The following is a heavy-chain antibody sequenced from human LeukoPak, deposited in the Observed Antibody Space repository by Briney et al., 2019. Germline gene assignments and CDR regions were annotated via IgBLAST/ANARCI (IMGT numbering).Heavy chain of an antibody. CDR1: GGSISSGGYS. Sequence: SQTLSLTCAVSGGSISSGGYSWSWIRQPPGTGLEWIGYIYHSGSTYYNPSLKSRVTISVDRSKNQFSLKLSSVTAADTAVYYCARADLYALDYWGQGTLVTVSS. CDR3: ARADLYALDY. V-gene: IGHV4-30-2*01. J-gene: IGHJ4*02. CDR2: IYHSGST. D-gene: IGHD2-8*01.